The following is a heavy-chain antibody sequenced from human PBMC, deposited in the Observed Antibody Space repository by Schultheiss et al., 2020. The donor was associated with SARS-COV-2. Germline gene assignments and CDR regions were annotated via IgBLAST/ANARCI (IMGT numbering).Heavy chain of an antibody. CDR3: ARSPRLPFYYYYGMDV. Sequence: SETLSLTCAVYGESFSGYYWGWIRQPPGKGLEWIGEINHSGSTNYNPSLKSRVTISVDTSKNQFSLKLSSVTAADTAVYYCARSPRLPFYYYYGMDVWGQGTTVTVSS. CDR1: GESFSGYY. CDR2: INHSGST. V-gene: IGHV4-34*01. J-gene: IGHJ6*02.